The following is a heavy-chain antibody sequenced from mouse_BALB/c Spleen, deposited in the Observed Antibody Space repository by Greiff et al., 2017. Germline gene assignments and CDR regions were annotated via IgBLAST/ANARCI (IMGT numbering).Heavy chain of an antibody. CDR1: GFTFSSYG. D-gene: IGHD4-1*01. Sequence: EVKLMESGGDLVKPGGSLKLSCAASGFTFSSYGMSWVRQTPDKRLEWVATISSGGSYTYYPDSVKGRFTISRDNAKNTLYLQMSSLKSEDTAMYYCARQWEGAWFAYWGQGTLVTVSA. CDR3: ARQWEGAWFAY. V-gene: IGHV5-6*01. CDR2: ISSGGSYT. J-gene: IGHJ3*01.